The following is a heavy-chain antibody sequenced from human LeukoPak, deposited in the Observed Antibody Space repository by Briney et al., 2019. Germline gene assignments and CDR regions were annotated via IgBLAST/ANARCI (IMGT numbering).Heavy chain of an antibody. V-gene: IGHV4-34*01. CDR3: AREVSGDGYFVWGYFDY. Sequence: SETLSLTCAVYGGSFSGYYWSWIRQPPGKGLEWIGEINHSGSTNYNPSLKSRVTISVDTSKNQFSLKLSSVTAADTAIYFCAREVSGDGYFVWGYFDYWGQGTLLTVSS. J-gene: IGHJ4*02. CDR1: GGSFSGYY. D-gene: IGHD3-9*01. CDR2: INHSGST.